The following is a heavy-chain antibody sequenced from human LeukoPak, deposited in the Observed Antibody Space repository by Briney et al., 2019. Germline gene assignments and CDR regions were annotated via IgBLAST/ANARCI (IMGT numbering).Heavy chain of an antibody. CDR2: ISGSGTST. CDR3: AKGGWLQPNDY. V-gene: IGHV3-23*01. D-gene: IGHD5-24*01. J-gene: IGHJ4*02. CDR1: GFSFSNSG. Sequence: GGSLRLSCAPSGFSFSNSGMSWVRQAAGKGLEWVSDISGSGTSTYYADSVKGRFTISRDNSNNTLHLHMTSLRVEDTALYYCAKGGWLQPNDYWGQGTLVTVSS.